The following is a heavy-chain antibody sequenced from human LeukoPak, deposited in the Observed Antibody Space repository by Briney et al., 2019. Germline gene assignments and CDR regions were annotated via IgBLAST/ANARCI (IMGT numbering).Heavy chain of an antibody. Sequence: GGSLRLSCAASGFTFSSYAMHWVRQAPGKGLDWVAVIWYDGSSKYYADSVKGRFTISRDNFENTLYLQMNSLRAEDTAVYHCATDGGVTTPYSWFDPWGQGTLVTVSS. D-gene: IGHD4-17*01. CDR2: IWYDGSSK. CDR3: ATDGGVTTPYSWFDP. CDR1: GFTFSSYA. V-gene: IGHV3-33*03. J-gene: IGHJ5*02.